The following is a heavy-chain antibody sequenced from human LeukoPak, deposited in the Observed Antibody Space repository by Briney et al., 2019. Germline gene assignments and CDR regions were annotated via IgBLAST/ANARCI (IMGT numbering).Heavy chain of an antibody. Sequence: GGSLRLSCVASGFTFSNYAMSWVRQAPGKGLEWVSTINDRGIATYYADSVKGRFTISRDNSKNTLSLQMNSLRAEDTAVYYCARLTYYYDSSGYDYFDYWGQGTLVTVSS. CDR3: ARLTYYYDSSGYDYFDY. CDR1: GFTFSNYA. J-gene: IGHJ4*02. V-gene: IGHV3-23*01. D-gene: IGHD3-22*01. CDR2: INDRGIAT.